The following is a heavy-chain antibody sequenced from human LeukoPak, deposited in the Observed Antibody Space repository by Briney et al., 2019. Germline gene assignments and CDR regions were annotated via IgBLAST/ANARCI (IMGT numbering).Heavy chain of an antibody. D-gene: IGHD1-26*01. Sequence: SQTLSLTCALSGDSFSSNSAAWNWIRQSPSRGLEWLGRTYYRSKWYNDYAVSVKSRITINPDTSKNQFSLQLNSVTPEDTAVYYCARVGWFGIVGATRGYDIWGQGTMVTVSS. CDR3: ARVGWFGIVGATRGYDI. CDR1: GDSFSSNSAA. J-gene: IGHJ3*02. V-gene: IGHV6-1*01. CDR2: TYYRSKWYN.